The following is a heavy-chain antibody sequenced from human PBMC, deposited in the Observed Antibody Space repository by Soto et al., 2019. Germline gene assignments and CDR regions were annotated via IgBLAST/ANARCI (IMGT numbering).Heavy chain of an antibody. CDR1: GYTFTSYY. V-gene: IGHV1-46*01. CDR2: INPSGGST. D-gene: IGHD2-15*01. J-gene: IGHJ6*02. Sequence: ASVKVSCKASGYTFTSYYMHWVRQAPGQGLEWMGIINPSGGSTSYAQKFQGRVTMTRDTSTSTVYMELSSLRSEDTAVYYCARDINCSGGSCYPNYYYYGMDVWGQGTTVTVSS. CDR3: ARDINCSGGSCYPNYYYYGMDV.